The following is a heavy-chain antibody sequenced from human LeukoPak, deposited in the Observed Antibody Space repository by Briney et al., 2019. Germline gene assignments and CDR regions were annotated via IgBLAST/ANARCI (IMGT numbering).Heavy chain of an antibody. CDR2: ISNDGSKK. CDR1: GFTFSSYG. Sequence: PGGSLRLSCAASGFTFSSYGMHWVRQAPGKGLDWVAVISNDGSKKYYADSVKGRFTISRDNSKNTLYLQMESLTPEDTAVYYCVRDGGSLTLSNTGNYFDYWGQGTRVTVSS. CDR3: VRDGGSLTLSNTGNYFDY. V-gene: IGHV3-30*03. D-gene: IGHD3-16*01. J-gene: IGHJ4*02.